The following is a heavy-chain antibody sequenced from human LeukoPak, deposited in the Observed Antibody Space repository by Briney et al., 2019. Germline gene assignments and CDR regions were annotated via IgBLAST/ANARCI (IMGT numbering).Heavy chain of an antibody. CDR2: IVGSGGTT. D-gene: IGHD1-26*01. CDR1: GFTFSSYA. V-gene: IGHV3-23*01. CDR3: AKEAGGSYYYFDY. Sequence: PGGSLRLSCAASGFTFSSYAMSWVRQAPGKGLEWVSTIVGSGGTTYYADSVKGRFTISRDNSKNTLYLQVNSLGAEDTAIYYCAKEAGGSYYYFDYWGQGTLVTVSS. J-gene: IGHJ4*02.